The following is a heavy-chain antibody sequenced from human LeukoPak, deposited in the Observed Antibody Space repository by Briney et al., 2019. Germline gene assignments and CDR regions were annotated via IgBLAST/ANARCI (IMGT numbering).Heavy chain of an antibody. CDR3: ARRDGYNWYYFDY. V-gene: IGHV3-7*01. CDR2: IKQDGSEK. J-gene: IGHJ4*02. Sequence: GGSLRLSCAASGLTFSSYWMSWVRQAPGKGLEWVANIKQDGSEKYYVDSVKGRFTISRDNAKNSLYLQMNSLRAEDTAVYYCARRDGYNWYYFDYWGQGTLVTVSS. CDR1: GLTFSSYW. D-gene: IGHD5-24*01.